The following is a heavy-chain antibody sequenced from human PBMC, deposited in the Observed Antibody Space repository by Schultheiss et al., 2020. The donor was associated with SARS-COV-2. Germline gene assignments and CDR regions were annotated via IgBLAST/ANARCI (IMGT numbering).Heavy chain of an antibody. CDR1: GGSVSSGSYY. J-gene: IGHJ4*02. CDR2: IYYSGST. Sequence: SQTLSLTCTVSGGSVSSGSYYWSWIRQPPGKGLEWIGYIYYSGSTNYNPSLKSRVTISVDTSKNQFSLKLSSVTAADTAVYYCARAPQTDYFDYWGQGTLVTVSS. V-gene: IGHV4-61*01. CDR3: ARAPQTDYFDY.